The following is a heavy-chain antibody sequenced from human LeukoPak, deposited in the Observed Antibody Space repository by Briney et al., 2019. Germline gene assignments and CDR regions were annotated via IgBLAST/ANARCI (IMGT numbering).Heavy chain of an antibody. CDR2: MNPNSGNT. D-gene: IGHD6-13*01. J-gene: IGHJ6*03. CDR1: GYTFTSYD. Sequence: ASVKVSCKASGYTFTSYDINWVRQATGQGLEWMGWMNPNSGNTGYAQKFQGRVTITRNTSISTAYMELSSLRSEDTAVYYCARVGTSAAGPYYYYYYYMDVWGKGTTVTVSS. V-gene: IGHV1-8*03. CDR3: ARVGTSAAGPYYYYYYYMDV.